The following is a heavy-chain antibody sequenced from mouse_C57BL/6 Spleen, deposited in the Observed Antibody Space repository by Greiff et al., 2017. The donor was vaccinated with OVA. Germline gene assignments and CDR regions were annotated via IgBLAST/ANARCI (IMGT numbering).Heavy chain of an antibody. CDR3: ARLGEGAWFAY. Sequence: EVNVVESGGGLVKPGGSLKLSCAASGFTFSSYTMSWVRQTPEKRLEWVATISGGGGNTYYPDSVKGRFTISRDNAKNTLYLQMSSLRSEDTALYYCARLGEGAWFAYWGQGTLVTVSA. CDR2: ISGGGGNT. CDR1: GFTFSSYT. D-gene: IGHD4-1*01. J-gene: IGHJ3*01. V-gene: IGHV5-9*01.